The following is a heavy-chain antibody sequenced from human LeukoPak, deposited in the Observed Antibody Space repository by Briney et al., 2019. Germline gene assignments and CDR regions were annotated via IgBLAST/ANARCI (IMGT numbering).Heavy chain of an antibody. CDR1: GGSISSYY. CDR2: IYYSGST. CDR3: ARSGDYYGSGSYYRFDP. D-gene: IGHD3-10*01. Sequence: SETLSLTCTVSGGSISSYYWSWIRQPPGKGLEWIGYIYYSGSTNHNPSLKSRVTISVDTSKNQFSLKLSSVTAADTAVYYCARSGDYYGSGSYYRFDPWGQGTLVTVSS. V-gene: IGHV4-59*01. J-gene: IGHJ5*02.